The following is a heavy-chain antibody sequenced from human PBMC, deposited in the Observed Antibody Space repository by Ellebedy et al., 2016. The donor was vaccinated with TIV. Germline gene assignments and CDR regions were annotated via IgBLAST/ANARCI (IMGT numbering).Heavy chain of an antibody. V-gene: IGHV3-23*01. CDR3: AKTRGYDFWSGSHPDY. Sequence: GESLKISCAASGFNFNSYAMTWVRQAPGKGLECVAALSGNSDYTYYADSVKGRFTISRDNSRTTLYLEMSSLRVDDTAVYFCAKTRGYDFWSGSHPDYWGQGALVTVSS. D-gene: IGHD3-3*01. CDR2: LSGNSDYT. CDR1: GFNFNSYA. J-gene: IGHJ4*02.